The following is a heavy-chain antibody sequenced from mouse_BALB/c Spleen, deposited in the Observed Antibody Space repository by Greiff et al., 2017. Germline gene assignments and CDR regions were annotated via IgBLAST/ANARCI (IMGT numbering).Heavy chain of an antibody. V-gene: IGHV14-1*02. CDR2: IDPANGNT. CDR3: ARSPYYDYFDD. CDR1: GYSFTSYW. J-gene: IGHJ2*01. Sequence: VQLQQPGAELVRPGASVKLSCKASGYSFTSYWMNWVKQRPEQGLEWIGRIDPANGNTKYDPKFQGKATITADTSSNTAYLQLSSLTSEDTAVYYCARSPYYDYFDDWGQGTTLTVSS. D-gene: IGHD1-1*01.